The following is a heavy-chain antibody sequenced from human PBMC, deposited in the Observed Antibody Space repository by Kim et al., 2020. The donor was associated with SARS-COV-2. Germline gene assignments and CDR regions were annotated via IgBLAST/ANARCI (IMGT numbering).Heavy chain of an antibody. Sequence: SETLSLTCTVSGGSISSYYWSWIRQPPGKGLEWIGYIYYSGSTNYNPSLKSRVTISVDTSKNQFSLKLSSVTAADTAVYYCARETSIAAAGIGFDYWGQGTLVTVSS. D-gene: IGHD6-13*01. J-gene: IGHJ4*02. CDR1: GGSISSYY. V-gene: IGHV4-59*01. CDR2: IYYSGST. CDR3: ARETSIAAAGIGFDY.